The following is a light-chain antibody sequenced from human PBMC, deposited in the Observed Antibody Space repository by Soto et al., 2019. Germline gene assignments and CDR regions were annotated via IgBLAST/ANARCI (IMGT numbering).Light chain of an antibody. J-gene: IGKJ1*01. CDR2: TTS. Sequence: DIGLTQSAGTLSLSPGERGSLXCRASQSIRVTYIAWYQQKPGQDPRLLXXTTSIRVTGIQERLSGSGSGKDFTLNISRLEPEDFAVYYCNHYGISHPWTFGQGTKVDIK. CDR3: NHYGISHPWT. V-gene: IGKV3-20*01. CDR1: QSIRVTY.